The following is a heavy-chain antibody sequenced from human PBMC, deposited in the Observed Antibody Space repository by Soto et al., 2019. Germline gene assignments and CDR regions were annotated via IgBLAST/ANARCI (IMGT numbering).Heavy chain of an antibody. V-gene: IGHV4-59*01. CDR3: ARDLWGYCGADCYPLDV. J-gene: IGHJ6*02. CDR1: GDSISSYS. Sequence: SETLSLTCTVSGDSISSYSWSWIWQPPGKGLAWIGYMYNTGRIIYNASLTSRVTISVDTSKNQFSLKLNSVTAADTAVYYCARDLWGYCGADCYPLDVWGQGTTVTVS. CDR2: MYNTGRI. D-gene: IGHD2-21*02.